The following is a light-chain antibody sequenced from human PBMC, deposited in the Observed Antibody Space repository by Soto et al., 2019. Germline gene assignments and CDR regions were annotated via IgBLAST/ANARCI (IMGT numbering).Light chain of an antibody. V-gene: IGKV3-20*01. CDR1: QSVTRNY. CDR2: GAN. J-gene: IGKJ4*01. Sequence: EKVFTQSPCTLSLSPGERATLSCRASQSVTRNYLAWYQQNLGQAPRLLIYGANTRAAGIPDRFSGSGSGTDFTLTISRLEPEDFAVYYCQQYSKSPLTFGGGTKVDIK. CDR3: QQYSKSPLT.